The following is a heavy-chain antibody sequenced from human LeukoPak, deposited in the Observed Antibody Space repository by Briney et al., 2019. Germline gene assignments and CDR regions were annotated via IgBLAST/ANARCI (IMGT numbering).Heavy chain of an antibody. CDR2: IYYSGST. CDR1: GGSISSSSYY. J-gene: IGHJ4*02. Sequence: SETLSLTCTVSGGSISSSSYYWGWIRQPPGKVLERIGSIYYSGSTYYNPSLKSRVTISVDTSKNQFSLKLSSVTAADTAVYYCARGSSTIQLWRFDYWGQGTLVTVSS. CDR3: ARGSSTIQLWRFDY. V-gene: IGHV4-39*07. D-gene: IGHD5-18*01.